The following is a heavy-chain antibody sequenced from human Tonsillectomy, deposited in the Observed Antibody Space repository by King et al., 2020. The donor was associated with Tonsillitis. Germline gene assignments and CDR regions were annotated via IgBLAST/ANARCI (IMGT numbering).Heavy chain of an antibody. D-gene: IGHD2-15*01. CDR3: AKDAGWQQVYTQGYNFDQ. CDR2: IWYDGSNK. CDR1: GFTFRSYG. Sequence: VQLVESGGGVVQPGGSLRLSCAGSGFTFRSYGMHWVRQAPVKGLEWVAFIWYDGSNKYYLDSVKGRFTISRDNSKNTLYLQMSSLGADDTAVYYCAKDAGWQQVYTQGYNFDQWGQGTLVTVSS. V-gene: IGHV3-30*02. J-gene: IGHJ4*02.